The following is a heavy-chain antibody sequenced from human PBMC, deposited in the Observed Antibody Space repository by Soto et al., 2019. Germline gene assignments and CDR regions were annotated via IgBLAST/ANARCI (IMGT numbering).Heavy chain of an antibody. D-gene: IGHD7-27*01. CDR3: ARSGDRIYGAFDM. V-gene: IGHV6-1*01. CDR2: TYYRSKWYN. Sequence: SQTLSLTCAISGDTVSSNTATWDWIRQSPSRGLEWLGRTYYRSKWYNDYLVSMKSRITITSDTSKNQFSLQLNSVTPEDTAVYYCARSGDRIYGAFDMWGQGTTVTVSS. J-gene: IGHJ3*02. CDR1: GDTVSSNTAT.